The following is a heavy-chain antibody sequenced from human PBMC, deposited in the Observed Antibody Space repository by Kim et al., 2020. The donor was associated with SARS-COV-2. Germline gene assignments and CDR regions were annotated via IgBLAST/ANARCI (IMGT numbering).Heavy chain of an antibody. CDR2: ISHRGGST. CDR3: AKGKRSMTAVRGIINDGVDV. V-gene: IGHV3-23*01. Sequence: GGSLRLSCEGSGFTFAKHGMTWVRQAPGKGLEWVSAISHRGGSTYYIESVKGRFTVSRDNAKNTFHLQMNSLRVEDTAVYYCAKGKRSMTAVRGIINDGVDVWGHGTLVTVSS. D-gene: IGHD3-10*01. J-gene: IGHJ3*01. CDR1: GFTFAKHG.